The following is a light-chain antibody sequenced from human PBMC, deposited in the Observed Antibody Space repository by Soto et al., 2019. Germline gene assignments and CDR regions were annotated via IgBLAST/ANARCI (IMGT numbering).Light chain of an antibody. J-gene: IGKJ1*01. CDR1: QSVLYSSNNKNY. V-gene: IGKV4-1*01. CDR2: DAS. Sequence: DIVMTQSPDSLAVSLGERATINCKYSQSVLYSSNNKNYLAWYQQKPGQAPRLLIYDASTRATGIPDRFSGSGSETEFTLTISSLQSEDYAIYYCQQYNNWPPWTFGQGTKVDIK. CDR3: QQYNNWPPWT.